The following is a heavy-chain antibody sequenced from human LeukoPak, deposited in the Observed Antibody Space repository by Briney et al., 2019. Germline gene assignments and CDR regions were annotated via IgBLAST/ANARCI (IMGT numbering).Heavy chain of an antibody. Sequence: PGGSLRLSCAASGFTFSSYAMSWVRQAPGKGLEWVADIKQDGSEKDYVDSVKGRFTISRDNAKNSLFLQMNSLRAEDTAVYYCAKAPNYYDSSGAFDYWGQGTLVTVSS. V-gene: IGHV3-7*03. CDR3: AKAPNYYDSSGAFDY. CDR1: GFTFSSYA. CDR2: IKQDGSEK. J-gene: IGHJ4*02. D-gene: IGHD3-22*01.